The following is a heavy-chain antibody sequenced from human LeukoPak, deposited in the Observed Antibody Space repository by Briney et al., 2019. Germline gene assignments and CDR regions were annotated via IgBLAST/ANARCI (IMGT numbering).Heavy chain of an antibody. CDR2: ISSSSSYI. Sequence: PGGSLRLSCAASGFTFSSYSMNWVRQAPGKGLEWVSSISSSSSYIYYADSVKGRFTISRDNAKNSLYLQVNSLRAEDTAVYYCARDKWDSSSWSYYYYGMDVWGQGTTVTVSS. CDR1: GFTFSSYS. J-gene: IGHJ6*02. D-gene: IGHD6-13*01. V-gene: IGHV3-21*01. CDR3: ARDKWDSSSWSYYYYGMDV.